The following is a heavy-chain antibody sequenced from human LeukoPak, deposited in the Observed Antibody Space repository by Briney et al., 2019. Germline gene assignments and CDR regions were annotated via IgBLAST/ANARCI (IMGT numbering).Heavy chain of an antibody. CDR3: ARDRAGPLTALIRGHIKEIP. Sequence: ASVKLSCKASGYTFSSFGISWVRQAPGQGLEWMGWISVYNDNTRFAQKFQGRVTMTADTSTSTAYMELRNLRADDTAMYYCARDRAGPLTALIRGHIKEIPWGQGTLVTVSS. CDR2: ISVYNDNT. J-gene: IGHJ5*02. D-gene: IGHD3-10*01. CDR1: GYTFSSFG. V-gene: IGHV1-18*04.